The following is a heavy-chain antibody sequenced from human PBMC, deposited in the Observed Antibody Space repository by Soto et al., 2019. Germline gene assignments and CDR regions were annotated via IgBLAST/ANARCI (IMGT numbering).Heavy chain of an antibody. D-gene: IGHD1-1*01. CDR3: AKLGVTTTDHFDY. Sequence: QVQLVESGGGVVQPGRSLRLSCAASGFTFSSYGMHWVRQAPGKGLEWVAVISYDGSNKYYADSVKGRFTISRDNSKNTLYLQMNSLRAEDTAVYYCAKLGVTTTDHFDYWGQGTLVTVSS. J-gene: IGHJ4*02. V-gene: IGHV3-30*18. CDR2: ISYDGSNK. CDR1: GFTFSSYG.